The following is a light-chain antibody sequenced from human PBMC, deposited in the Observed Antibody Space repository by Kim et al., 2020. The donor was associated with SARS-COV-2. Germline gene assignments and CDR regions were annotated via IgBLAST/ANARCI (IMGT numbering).Light chain of an antibody. CDR3: HQYNNWPRT. J-gene: IGKJ2*01. CDR1: QSISSK. CDR2: GAS. V-gene: IGKV3-15*01. Sequence: SVSPGESAPLSCRASQSISSKLAWYQKKLGQAPRLLIYGASTRATGIPARFSGSGSETEFILTISSLQFEDFAVYYCHQYNNWPRTFGQGTKLEI.